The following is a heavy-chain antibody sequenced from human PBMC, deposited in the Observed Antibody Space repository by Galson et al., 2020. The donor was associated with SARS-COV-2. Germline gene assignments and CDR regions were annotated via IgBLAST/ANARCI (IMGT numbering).Heavy chain of an antibody. D-gene: IGHD3-9*01. Sequence: ASVTVSCKASGYTFTSYDINWVRQATGQGLKWMGWMNPNSGNTGYAQKFQGRVTMTRNTSISTAYMELSSLRSEDTAVYYCARGPQWYYDILTGYILDAFDIWGQGTMVTVSS. CDR3: ARGPQWYYDILTGYILDAFDI. CDR2: MNPNSGNT. J-gene: IGHJ3*02. CDR1: GYTFTSYD. V-gene: IGHV1-8*01.